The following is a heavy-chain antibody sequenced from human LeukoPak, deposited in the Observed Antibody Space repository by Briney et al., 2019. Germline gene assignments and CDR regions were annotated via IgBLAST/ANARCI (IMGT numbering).Heavy chain of an antibody. V-gene: IGHV4-38-2*02. CDR2: IYHSGST. Sequence: PSETLSLTCTVSGYSISSGYYWGWIRQPPGRGLEWIGSIYHSGSTYYNPSLKSRVTISVDTSKNQFSLKLSSMTAADTAVYYCARDDSSGWRGPFDSWGQGTLVTVSS. CDR3: ARDDSSGWRGPFDS. CDR1: GYSISSGYY. J-gene: IGHJ4*02. D-gene: IGHD6-19*01.